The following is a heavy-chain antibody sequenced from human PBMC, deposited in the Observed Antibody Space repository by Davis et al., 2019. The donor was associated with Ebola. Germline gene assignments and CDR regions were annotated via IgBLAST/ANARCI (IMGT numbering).Heavy chain of an antibody. CDR2: IYYSGST. D-gene: IGHD1-26*01. CDR3: LGVGATTFGY. V-gene: IGHV4-31*03. J-gene: IGHJ4*02. CDR1: GGSISSGGYY. Sequence: LRPSCTVPGGSISSGGYYWSWIRQHPGKGLEWIGYIYYSGSTYYNPSLKSRVTISVDTSKNQFSLKLSSVTAADPAVYYCLGVGATTFGYWGQGTLVTVSS.